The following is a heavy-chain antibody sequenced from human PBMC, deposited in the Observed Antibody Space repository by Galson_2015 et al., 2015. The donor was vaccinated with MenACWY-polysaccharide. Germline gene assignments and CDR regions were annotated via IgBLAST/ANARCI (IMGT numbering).Heavy chain of an antibody. CDR1: GGSISSSSYY. J-gene: IGHJ3*02. CDR2: IYYSGST. V-gene: IGHV4-39*01. Sequence: ETLSLTCTVSGGSISSSSYYWGWIRQPPGKGLEWIGSIYYSGSTYYNPSLKSRVTISVDTSKNQFSLKLSSVTAADTAVYYCARLAHSGYYFDAFDIWGQGTMVTVSS. D-gene: IGHD3-22*01. CDR3: ARLAHSGYYFDAFDI.